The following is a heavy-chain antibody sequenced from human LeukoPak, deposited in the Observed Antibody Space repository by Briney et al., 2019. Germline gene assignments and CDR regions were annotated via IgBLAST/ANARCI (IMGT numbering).Heavy chain of an antibody. V-gene: IGHV3-48*01. CDR1: GFTFSSYS. D-gene: IGHD3-16*02. CDR2: ISSSSSTI. CDR3: ARSGHYYDYVWGSYRYTGPFDY. Sequence: GGSLRLSCAASGFTFSSYSMNWVRQAPGKGLEWVSYISSSSSTIYYADSVKGRFTISRDNAKNSLYLQMNSLRAEDTAVYYCARSGHYYDYVWGSYRYTGPFDYWGQGTLVTVSS. J-gene: IGHJ4*02.